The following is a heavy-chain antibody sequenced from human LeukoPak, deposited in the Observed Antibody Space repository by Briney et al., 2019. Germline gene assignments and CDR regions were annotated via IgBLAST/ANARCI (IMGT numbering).Heavy chain of an antibody. J-gene: IGHJ4*02. CDR1: GFTFSSYS. CDR3: ARAGGSTVSHSDY. V-gene: IGHV3-21*01. CDR2: ISSSTSYI. Sequence: GGSLRLSCAASGFTFSSYSMNWIRQAPGKGLEWVSSISSSTSYIYYADSVKGRFTISKDNAKNSLYLQMNSPRAEDTAVYYCARAGGSTVSHSDYWGQGTLVTVSS. D-gene: IGHD4-17*01.